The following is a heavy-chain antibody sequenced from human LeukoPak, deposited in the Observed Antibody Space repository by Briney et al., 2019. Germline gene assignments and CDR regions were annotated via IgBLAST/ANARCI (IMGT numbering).Heavy chain of an antibody. D-gene: IGHD6-13*01. CDR1: GGSFSSYA. J-gene: IGHJ4*02. V-gene: IGHV1-69*05. CDR3: AREGLHNSSPFDY. CDR2: VIPIFGKA. Sequence: GASVNVSCKASGGSFSSYAISWVRQAPGQGLEWMGGVIPIFGKANYAQKFQGRVKITTDESTSTAYTELSSLRSEDTAVYYCAREGLHNSSPFDYWGQGTLVTVSS.